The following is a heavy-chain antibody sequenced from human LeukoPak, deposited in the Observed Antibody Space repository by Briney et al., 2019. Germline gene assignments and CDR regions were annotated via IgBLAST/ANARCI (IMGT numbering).Heavy chain of an antibody. CDR2: NYYTGNT. V-gene: IGHV4-59*01. CDR1: GGSINHYY. J-gene: IGHJ4*02. Sequence: SETLSLTCSVSGGSINHYYGTWIRQRPGRGLEWIGFNYYTGNTNYNPSLKSRVTISVDTSKNQFSLKLSSVTAADTAVDYCARFNTVNRGFTAVDFWGQGTPVTVSS. D-gene: IGHD3-10*01. CDR3: ARFNTVNRGFTAVDF.